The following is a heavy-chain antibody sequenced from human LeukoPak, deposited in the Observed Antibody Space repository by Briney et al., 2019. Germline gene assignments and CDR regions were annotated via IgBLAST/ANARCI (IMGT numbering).Heavy chain of an antibody. CDR3: ARGSRLLWFGELSPYYFDY. CDR2: ITSDSRYI. Sequence: GGSLRLSCAASGFSFSNYNMNWVRQAPGKGLEWVSSITSDSRYIYYGDSVKGRFTISRDNAKNSLFLQMDSLTDEDTAVYYCARGSRLLWFGELSPYYFDYWGQGTLVTVSS. V-gene: IGHV3-21*01. CDR1: GFSFSNYN. D-gene: IGHD3-10*01. J-gene: IGHJ4*02.